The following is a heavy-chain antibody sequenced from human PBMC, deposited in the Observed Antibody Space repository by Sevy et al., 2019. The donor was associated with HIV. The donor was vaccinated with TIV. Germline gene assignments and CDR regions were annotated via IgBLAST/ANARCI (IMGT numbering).Heavy chain of an antibody. D-gene: IGHD5-18*01. V-gene: IGHV3-66*01. J-gene: IGHJ4*02. Sequence: GGSLRLSCAASGFTVNSNYMTWVRQAPGKGLEGVSVIHSDDTTYHADSVKDRFTISGDNFKNTMYLHMSRLRAEDTAVYYCARGKSGYGYALNYWGQGTLVTVSS. CDR3: ARGKSGYGYALNY. CDR1: GFTVNSNY. CDR2: IHSDDTT.